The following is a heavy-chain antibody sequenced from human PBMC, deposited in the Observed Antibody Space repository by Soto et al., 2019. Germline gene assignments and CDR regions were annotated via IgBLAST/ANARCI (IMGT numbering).Heavy chain of an antibody. CDR1: GYSFTSYW. Sequence: PGYSLKMSCKASGYSFTSYWISLVLQKTGKGLEWMGRIDPSDSYTNYSPSFQGHVTISADKSISTAYLQWSSLKASDTAMYYCVTGDGYNSLDAFDIWGQGTMVTVSS. D-gene: IGHD5-12*01. CDR2: IDPSDSYT. V-gene: IGHV5-10-1*01. CDR3: VTGDGYNSLDAFDI. J-gene: IGHJ3*02.